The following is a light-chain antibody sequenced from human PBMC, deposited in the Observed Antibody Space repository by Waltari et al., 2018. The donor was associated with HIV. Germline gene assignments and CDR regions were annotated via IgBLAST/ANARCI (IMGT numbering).Light chain of an antibody. CDR1: RTVLYSSNNQNY. J-gene: IGKJ4*01. Sequence: DIVMTQSPDSLPVSLGERATITCRARRTVLYSSNNQNYLAWYQQKPGHPPKVVLHWASTRAFGVPGRFSGSGSGTNFSLTISSLQADDVAMYCCQQYFSLPHTFGGGTKLEIK. V-gene: IGKV4-1*01. CDR3: QQYFSLPHT. CDR2: WAS.